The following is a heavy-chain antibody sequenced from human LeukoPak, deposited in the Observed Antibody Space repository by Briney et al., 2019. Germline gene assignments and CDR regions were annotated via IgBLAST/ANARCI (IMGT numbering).Heavy chain of an antibody. Sequence: KSSETLSLTCTVSGGSISSYYWSWIRQAPGKGVEWIGYIYDSGSTNYNASLKSRVTISVDTSKNQFSLKVSFVTAADTAVYYCARHKFSGYSHGLFDYWGQGTLVTVSS. CDR3: ARHKFSGYSHGLFDY. CDR2: IYDSGST. V-gene: IGHV4-59*08. CDR1: GGSISSYY. D-gene: IGHD5-18*01. J-gene: IGHJ4*02.